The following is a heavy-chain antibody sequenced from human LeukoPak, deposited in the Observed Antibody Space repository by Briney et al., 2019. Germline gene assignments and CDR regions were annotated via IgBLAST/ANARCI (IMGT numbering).Heavy chain of an antibody. CDR3: ARGYYDFWSGYLHYYYYYMDV. D-gene: IGHD3-3*01. J-gene: IGHJ6*03. V-gene: IGHV1-8*01. CDR1: GYTFASYD. CDR2: MNTNSGNT. Sequence: ASVKVSCKASGYTFASYDVNWVRQATGQGLEWMGWMNTNSGNTGHAQKLQGRVTMTRNTSISTAYMELSSLRSDDTAVYYCARGYYDFWSGYLHYYYYYMDVWGKGTTVTVSS.